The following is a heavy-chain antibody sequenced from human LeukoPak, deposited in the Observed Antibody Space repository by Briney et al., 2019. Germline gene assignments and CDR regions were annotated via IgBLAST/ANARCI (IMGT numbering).Heavy chain of an antibody. J-gene: IGHJ6*02. V-gene: IGHV3-48*01. Sequence: PGGSLRLSCAASGFTFNTYTMNWVRQAPGKGLEWVSYISGSSGIIDYADSVRGRFTISRDNSKFTLYMQMNSLRAEDTAVYYCARVRAGYCTSTSCYTGMDVWGQGTTVTVSS. D-gene: IGHD2-2*01. CDR1: GFTFNTYT. CDR3: ARVRAGYCTSTSCYTGMDV. CDR2: ISGSSGII.